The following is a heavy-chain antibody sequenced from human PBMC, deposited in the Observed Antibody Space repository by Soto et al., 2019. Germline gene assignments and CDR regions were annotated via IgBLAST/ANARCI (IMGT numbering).Heavy chain of an antibody. CDR2: IIPIFGTA. J-gene: IGHJ4*02. CDR3: ARDRSLNSKGGGDDY. V-gene: IGHV1-69*13. CDR1: GGTFSSYA. Sequence: SVKVSCKASGGTFSSYATSWARQAPGQGLEWMGGIIPIFGTANYAQKFQGRVTITADESTSTAYMELSSLRSEDTAVYYCARDRSLNSKGGGDDYWGQGTLVTVSS. D-gene: IGHD3-10*01.